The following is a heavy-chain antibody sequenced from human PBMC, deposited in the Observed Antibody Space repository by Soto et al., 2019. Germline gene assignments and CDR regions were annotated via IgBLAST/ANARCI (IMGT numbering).Heavy chain of an antibody. CDR3: AIGYDFWSGYYAFDI. CDR2: ISAYNGNT. D-gene: IGHD3-3*01. V-gene: IGHV1-18*01. Sequence: ASVKVSCKASGYTFTSYGISWVRQAPGQGLEWMGWISAYNGNTNYAQKLQGRVTMTTDTSTSTAYMELRSLRSDDTAVYYCAIGYDFWSGYYAFDIWGRWTRVTGSS. CDR1: GYTFTSYG. J-gene: IGHJ3*02.